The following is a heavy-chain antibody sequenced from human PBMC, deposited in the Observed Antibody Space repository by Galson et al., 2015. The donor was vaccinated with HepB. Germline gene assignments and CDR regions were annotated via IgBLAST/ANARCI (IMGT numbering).Heavy chain of an antibody. D-gene: IGHD2-15*01. Sequence: SCKASGYTFTSYAMHWVRQAPGQRLEWMGWINAGNGNTKYSQKFQGRVTITRDTSASTAYMELSSLRSEDTAVYYCARDSDCSGGSGSNNYYYYGMAVWAKGPRSPSP. CDR1: GYTFTSYA. J-gene: IGHJ6*02. CDR2: INAGNGNT. V-gene: IGHV1-3*01. CDR3: ARDSDCSGGSGSNNYYYYGMAV.